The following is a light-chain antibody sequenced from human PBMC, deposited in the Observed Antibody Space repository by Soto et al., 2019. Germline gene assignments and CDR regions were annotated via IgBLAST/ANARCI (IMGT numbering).Light chain of an antibody. V-gene: IGLV2-11*01. CDR3: CSYAGSYSYV. Sequence: QSALTQPRSVSGSPGQSVTISCTGTSSDVGGYNYVSWYQQHPGKAPKLMIYDVSKRPSGVPDRFSGSKSGNTASLTISGLQAEDAAVFYCCSYAGSYSYVFGTGTKLTVL. CDR1: SSDVGGYNY. CDR2: DVS. J-gene: IGLJ1*01.